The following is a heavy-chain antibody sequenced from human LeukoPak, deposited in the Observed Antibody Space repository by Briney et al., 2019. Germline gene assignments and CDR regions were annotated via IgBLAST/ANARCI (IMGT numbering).Heavy chain of an antibody. J-gene: IGHJ4*02. CDR1: TYSISSGYY. CDR3: ARAETYYYDSSGFPF. V-gene: IGHV4-38-2*02. Sequence: SETLSLTCTVSTYSISSGYYWGWIRQPPGKGLEWIGSIYYSGSTYYNPSLKSRVTISVDTSKNQFSLKLSSVTAADTAVYYCARAETYYYDSSGFPFWGQGTPVTVSS. CDR2: IYYSGST. D-gene: IGHD3-22*01.